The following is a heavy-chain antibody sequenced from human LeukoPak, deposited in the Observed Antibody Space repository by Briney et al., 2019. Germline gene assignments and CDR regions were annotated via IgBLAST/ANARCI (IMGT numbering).Heavy chain of an antibody. CDR1: GYTFTSYA. CDR2: INTNTGNP. J-gene: IGHJ6*03. D-gene: IGHD2/OR15-2a*01. V-gene: IGHV7-4-1*02. CDR3: ARGEFGDYYYFYMDV. Sequence: ASVKVSCKASGYTFTSYAMNWVRQAPGQGLEWMGWINTNTGNPTYAQGFTGRFVFSLDTSVGTAYLQISSLRAEDTATYYCARGEFGDYYYFYMDVWGKGTTVTVSS.